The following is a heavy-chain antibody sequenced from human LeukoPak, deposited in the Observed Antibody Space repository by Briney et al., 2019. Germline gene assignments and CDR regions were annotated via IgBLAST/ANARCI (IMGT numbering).Heavy chain of an antibody. D-gene: IGHD3-3*01. Sequence: PGGSLRLSCAISGFALKNYGVNWVRQAPGKGLEWVSKIGPRDTTTYYADSVKGRLSISRDNAEKSLYVQINSLRDEDTAVYYCARDSGVDAHIDYWGQGTLVTVSS. CDR1: GFALKNYG. CDR3: ARDSGVDAHIDY. V-gene: IGHV3-48*02. CDR2: IGPRDTTT. J-gene: IGHJ4*02.